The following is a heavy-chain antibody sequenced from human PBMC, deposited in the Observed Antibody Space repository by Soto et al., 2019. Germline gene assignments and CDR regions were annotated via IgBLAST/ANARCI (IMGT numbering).Heavy chain of an antibody. V-gene: IGHV3-23*01. CDR1: GFTFGSYA. CDR3: AKASXYYDSSGSEVYGYYFDY. CDR2: ISGSGGST. Sequence: GGSLRLSCAASGFTFGSYAMSWVRQAPGKGLEGVSAISGSGGSTYCADSVKGRFTISRDNSKNTLYLQMNSLRAEDTAVYYCAKASXYYDSSGSEVYGYYFDYWGQGTLVTVSS. J-gene: IGHJ4*02. D-gene: IGHD3-22*01.